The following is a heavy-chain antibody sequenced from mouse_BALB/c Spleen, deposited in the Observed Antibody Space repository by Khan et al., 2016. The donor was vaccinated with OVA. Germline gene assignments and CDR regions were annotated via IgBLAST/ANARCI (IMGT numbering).Heavy chain of an antibody. CDR2: INTYTGEP. CDR3: TRPPYFSYVMVY. V-gene: IGHV9-3-1*01. D-gene: IGHD2-10*01. J-gene: IGHJ4*01. CDR1: GYTFTNFG. Sequence: QIQLVQSGPELKKPGETVKISCKASGYTFTNFGMNWVKQAPGEGLKWMGWINTYTGEPTYADDFKGRFAFSLETSASTAHLQINNLKNEDTATYFCTRPPYFSYVMVYWGQGTSVTVSS.